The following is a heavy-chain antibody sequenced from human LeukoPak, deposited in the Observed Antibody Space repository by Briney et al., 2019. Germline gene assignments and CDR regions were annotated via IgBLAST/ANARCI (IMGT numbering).Heavy chain of an antibody. D-gene: IGHD3-16*01. Sequence: ASVKVSCKASGYTFTGYYMHWVRQALGQGLEWMGWIDPNSGGTNYAQKFQGWVTMTRDTSISTAYMELSRLRSDDTAVYYCARGSVRNAFDIWGQGTMVTVSS. CDR1: GYTFTGYY. CDR2: IDPNSGGT. CDR3: ARGSVRNAFDI. V-gene: IGHV1-2*04. J-gene: IGHJ3*02.